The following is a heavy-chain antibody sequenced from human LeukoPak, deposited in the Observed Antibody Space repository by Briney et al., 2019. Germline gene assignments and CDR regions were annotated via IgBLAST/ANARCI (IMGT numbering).Heavy chain of an antibody. Sequence: SPSETLSLTCSVAGGSIDSSSHYWAWIRQPPGKGLEWVGSIYYSGSTHYSSSLKSRLTMSVDTSKKQFSLKLTSVTAADTAMYYCARVSSVWIQDYYYYMDVWGKGTTVFVSS. D-gene: IGHD5-18*01. CDR1: GGSIDSSSHY. J-gene: IGHJ6*03. CDR2: IYYSGST. CDR3: ARVSSVWIQDYYYYMDV. V-gene: IGHV4-39*07.